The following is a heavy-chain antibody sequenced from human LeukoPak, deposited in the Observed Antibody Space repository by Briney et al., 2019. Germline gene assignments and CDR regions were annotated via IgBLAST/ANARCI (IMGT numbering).Heavy chain of an antibody. Sequence: SVKVSCKASGGSFSSFSFTWVRQAPGQGLEWMGGIIVIAGTTNTAQKFQGRVTITADESTSTAYMQLSSLRSEDTAVYYCARDMGRGDPLDYWGQGTLVTVSS. CDR2: IIVIAGTT. D-gene: IGHD3-10*01. J-gene: IGHJ4*02. CDR3: ARDMGRGDPLDY. CDR1: GGSFSSFS. V-gene: IGHV1-69*13.